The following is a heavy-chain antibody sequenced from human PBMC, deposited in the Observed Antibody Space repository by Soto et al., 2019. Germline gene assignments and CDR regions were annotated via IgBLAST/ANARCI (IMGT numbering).Heavy chain of an antibody. CDR2: IWYDGSNK. D-gene: IGHD6-19*01. Sequence: PGGSLRLSCAASGFTFSSYGMHWVRQAPGKGLEWVAAIWYDGSNKYYADSVKGRFTISRDNSKNTLYLQMNSLRAEDTAVYYCARFGSLAGQYYYYGMDVWGQGTTVTVSS. J-gene: IGHJ6*02. V-gene: IGHV3-33*01. CDR1: GFTFSSYG. CDR3: ARFGSLAGQYYYYGMDV.